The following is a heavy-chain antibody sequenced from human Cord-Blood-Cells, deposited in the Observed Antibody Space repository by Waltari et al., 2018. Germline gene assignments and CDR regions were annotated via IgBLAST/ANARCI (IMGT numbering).Heavy chain of an antibody. CDR1: GGSITRGGYY. V-gene: IGHV4-31*03. CDR2: IYYSGST. CDR3: ARDFQRKTGYGMDV. D-gene: IGHD3-9*01. Sequence: QVQLQESGPGLVKPSQTLSLTCTVSGGSITRGGYYWSWIRHHPGKGLEWIGYIYYSGSTYYNPSLKSRVTISVDTSKNQFSLKLSSVTAADTAVYYCARDFQRKTGYGMDVWGQGTTVTVSS. J-gene: IGHJ6*02.